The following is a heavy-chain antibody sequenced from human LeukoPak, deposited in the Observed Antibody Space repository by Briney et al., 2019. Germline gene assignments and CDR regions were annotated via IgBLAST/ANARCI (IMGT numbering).Heavy chain of an antibody. CDR3: ARGGTTVSSDGVLDY. CDR2: IYTSGST. V-gene: IGHV4-61*02. D-gene: IGHD4-17*01. Sequence: SETLSLTCTVSGGSISSGSYYWSWIRQPAGKGLEWIGRIYTSGSTNYNPSLKSRVTISVDTSKNQFSLKLRSVTAADTAVYYCARGGTTVSSDGVLDYWGQGTLVTVSS. J-gene: IGHJ4*02. CDR1: GGSISSGSYY.